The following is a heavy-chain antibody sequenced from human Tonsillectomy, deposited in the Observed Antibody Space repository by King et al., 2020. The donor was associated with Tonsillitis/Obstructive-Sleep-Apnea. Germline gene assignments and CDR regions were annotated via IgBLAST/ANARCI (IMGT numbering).Heavy chain of an antibody. D-gene: IGHD2-2*01. V-gene: IGHV5-10-1*01. Sequence: VQLVESGAEVKKPGESLRISCKGSGYSFTSYWISWVRQMPGKGLEWMGRIEPSDSYTNYSPSFQGHVTISVDKSITTAFLRWRSLKASDSAMYYCAREDCSASSCLYYHYYHMDVWGKGTAVTVSS. CDR1: GYSFTSYW. J-gene: IGHJ6*03. CDR2: IEPSDSYT. CDR3: AREDCSASSCLYYHYYHMDV.